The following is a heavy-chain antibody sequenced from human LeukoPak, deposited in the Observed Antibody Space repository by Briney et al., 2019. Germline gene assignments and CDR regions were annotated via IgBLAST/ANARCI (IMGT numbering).Heavy chain of an antibody. CDR2: ISYDGSNK. J-gene: IGHJ3*02. Sequence: GGSLRLSCAASGFTFSSYGMHWVRQAPGKGLECVAVISYDGSNKYYADSVKGRFTISRDNSKNTLYLQMNSLRAEDTAVYYCAKEVVVITSSAFAIWGQGTMVTVSS. V-gene: IGHV3-30*18. D-gene: IGHD3-22*01. CDR1: GFTFSSYG. CDR3: AKEVVVITSSAFAI.